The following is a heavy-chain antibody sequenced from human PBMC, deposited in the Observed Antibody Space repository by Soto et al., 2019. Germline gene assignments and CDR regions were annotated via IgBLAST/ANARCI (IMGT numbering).Heavy chain of an antibody. CDR3: AKDGGYAYYDSSGYYFGY. Sequence: PGGSLRLSCAASGFTFSSYAMSWVRQAPGKGLEWVSAISGSGGSTYYADSVKGRFTISRDNSKNTLYLQMNSLRVEDTAVYYCAKDGGYAYYDSSGYYFGYWGQGTLVTVS. V-gene: IGHV3-23*01. J-gene: IGHJ4*02. CDR2: ISGSGGST. D-gene: IGHD3-22*01. CDR1: GFTFSSYA.